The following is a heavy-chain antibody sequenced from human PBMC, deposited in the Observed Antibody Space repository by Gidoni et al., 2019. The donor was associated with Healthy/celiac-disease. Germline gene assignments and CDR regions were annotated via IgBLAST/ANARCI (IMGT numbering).Heavy chain of an antibody. J-gene: IGHJ3*02. Sequence: EVQLVESGGGLVQPGGSLRLPCAASGFTFSSYWMHWVRQAPGKGLVWVPLIKSDGSSTSCADSVKGRFTISRDNAKNTLYLQMNSLGAEDTAVYYCARDRGGAILDAFDIWGQGTMVTVSS. CDR1: GFTFSSYW. CDR3: ARDRGGAILDAFDI. V-gene: IGHV3-74*01. CDR2: IKSDGSST. D-gene: IGHD3-10*01.